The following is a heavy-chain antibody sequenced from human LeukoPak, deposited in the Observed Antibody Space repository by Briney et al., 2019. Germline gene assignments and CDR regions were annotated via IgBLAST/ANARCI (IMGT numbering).Heavy chain of an antibody. J-gene: IGHJ4*02. Sequence: PSETLSLTCAVYGGSFSGYYWSWIRQPPGKGLEWIGEINHSGSTNYNPSLKSRVTISVDTSKNQFSLKLSSVAAADTAVYYCARGRGYSSSWYNDFDYWGQGTLVTVSS. D-gene: IGHD6-13*01. V-gene: IGHV4-34*01. CDR1: GGSFSGYY. CDR2: INHSGST. CDR3: ARGRGYSSSWYNDFDY.